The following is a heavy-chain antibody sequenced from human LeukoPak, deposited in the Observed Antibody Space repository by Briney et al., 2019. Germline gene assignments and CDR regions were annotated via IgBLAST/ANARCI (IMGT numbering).Heavy chain of an antibody. CDR3: ARDSSGYYCGGDCSSFQQTFYGMDV. CDR1: GFTFSSYE. Sequence: PGGSLRLSCAASGFTFSSYEMNWVRQAPGKGLEWVSYIISSGSTIYYADSVKGRFTISRDNAKNSLYLQMNSLRAEDTAVYYCARDSSGYYCGGDCSSFQQTFYGMDVWGQGTTVTVSS. J-gene: IGHJ6*02. CDR2: IISSGSTI. D-gene: IGHD2-21*02. V-gene: IGHV3-48*03.